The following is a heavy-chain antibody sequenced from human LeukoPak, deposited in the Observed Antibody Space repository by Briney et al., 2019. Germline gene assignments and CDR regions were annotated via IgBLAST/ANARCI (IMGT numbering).Heavy chain of an antibody. CDR1: GYTFTSYY. Sequence: ASVKVSCKASGYTFTSYYMHWVRQAPGQGLEWMGIINPSGGSTTYAQKFQGRVTMTRDMSTSTVYMELSSLRFEDTAVYYCARGKSIAARGTYDFFDSWGQGTLVTVSS. CDR2: INPSGGST. CDR3: ARGKSIAARGTYDFFDS. V-gene: IGHV1-46*01. D-gene: IGHD6-6*01. J-gene: IGHJ4*02.